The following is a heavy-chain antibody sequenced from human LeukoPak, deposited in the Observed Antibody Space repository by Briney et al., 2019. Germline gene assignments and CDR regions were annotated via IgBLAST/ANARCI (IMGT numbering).Heavy chain of an antibody. CDR2: IRNDGNEK. CDR3: ARGGPPYALDI. CDR1: GLTSSNFW. D-gene: IGHD1-14*01. J-gene: IGHJ3*02. Sequence: GGSMRLSWAVAGLTSSNFWTQWVRQAPGKGRGWVADIRNDGNEKYCVDSRKGRFTISQDNAKNSLYLQMNSLRVEDTAVYYCARGGPPYALDIWGQGTMVTVSS. V-gene: IGHV3-7*01.